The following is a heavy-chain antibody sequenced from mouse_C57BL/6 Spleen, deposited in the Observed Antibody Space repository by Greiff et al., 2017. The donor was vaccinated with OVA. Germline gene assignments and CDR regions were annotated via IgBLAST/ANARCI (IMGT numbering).Heavy chain of an antibody. D-gene: IGHD1-2*01. J-gene: IGHJ3*01. Sequence: QVQLQQPGAELVKPGASVKLSCKASGYTFTSYWMQWVKQRPGQGLEWIGEIDPSDSYTNYNQKFKGKATLTVDTSSSTAYMQLSSLTSEDSAVYYCARSSSLLGDYFAYWGQGTLVTVSA. V-gene: IGHV1-50*01. CDR2: IDPSDSYT. CDR1: GYTFTSYW. CDR3: ARSSSLLGDYFAY.